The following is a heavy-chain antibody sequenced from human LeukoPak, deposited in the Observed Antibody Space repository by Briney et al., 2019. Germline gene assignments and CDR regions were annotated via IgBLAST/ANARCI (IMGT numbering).Heavy chain of an antibody. CDR1: GFTFSSYE. Sequence: GGSLRLSCAASGFTFSSYEMNWVRQAPGKGLEWVSYISTSGSTIYYADSVKGRFTISRDNAKNSVYLQMNSLSAEDTALYYCARETCTTCYTYSYYYYMDVWGKGTTVTVSS. D-gene: IGHD2-2*01. CDR3: ARETCTTCYTYSYYYYMDV. CDR2: ISTSGSTI. V-gene: IGHV3-48*03. J-gene: IGHJ6*03.